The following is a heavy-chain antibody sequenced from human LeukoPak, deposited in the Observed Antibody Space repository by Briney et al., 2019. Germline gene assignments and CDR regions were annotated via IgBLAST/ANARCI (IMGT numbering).Heavy chain of an antibody. V-gene: IGHV4-59*01. J-gene: IGHJ4*02. CDR1: GGSIRSYY. CDR3: AGHDYDKELDFDY. CDR2: IYYRGST. Sequence: ASETLSLTCTVSGGSIRSYYWSWIRQPPGKGLEWIGYIYYRGSTNYNPSLTSRVTISVDTSKNQFSLKVSSVTAADTAVYYCAGHDYDKELDFDYWGQGTLVTVSS. D-gene: IGHD3-22*01.